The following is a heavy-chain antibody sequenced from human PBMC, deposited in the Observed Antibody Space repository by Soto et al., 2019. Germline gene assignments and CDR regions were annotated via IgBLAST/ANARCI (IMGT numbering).Heavy chain of an antibody. D-gene: IGHD4-17*01. Sequence: PSETLSLTCTVSGGSISGYYWSWIRQPPGKGLEWIAYIFYGGSTNYNPSLKSRVTLSGDTSKNQFSLKLSSVTAADTAVYYCARDATTRGIDAFDIWGQGTKVTVSS. J-gene: IGHJ3*02. CDR1: GGSISGYY. V-gene: IGHV4-59*01. CDR3: ARDATTRGIDAFDI. CDR2: IFYGGST.